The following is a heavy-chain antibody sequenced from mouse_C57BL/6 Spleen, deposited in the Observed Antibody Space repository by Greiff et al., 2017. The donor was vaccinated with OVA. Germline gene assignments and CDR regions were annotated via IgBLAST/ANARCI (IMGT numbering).Heavy chain of an antibody. Sequence: EVHLVESGGDLVKPGGSLKLSCAASGFTFSSYGMSWVRQTPDKRLEWVATISSGGSYTYYPDSVKGRFTISRDNAENTLYLQMSSLKSEDTAMYYCARHDQFDYWGQGTTLTVSS. J-gene: IGHJ2*01. CDR3: ARHDQFDY. CDR2: ISSGGSYT. V-gene: IGHV5-6*01. CDR1: GFTFSSYG.